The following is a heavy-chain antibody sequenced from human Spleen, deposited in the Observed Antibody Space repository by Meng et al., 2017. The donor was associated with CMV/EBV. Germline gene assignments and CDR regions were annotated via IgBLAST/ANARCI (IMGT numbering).Heavy chain of an antibody. Sequence: SGPTLVKPTQTLTLTCTFSGFSLSTSGMRVSWIRQPPGKALEWLARIDWDDDKFYSTSLKTRLTISEDTSENQVVLTMTNMDPVDTATYYCARTYLGDCSSTSCSRLSFDPWGQGTLVTVSS. D-gene: IGHD2-2*01. CDR3: ARTYLGDCSSTSCSRLSFDP. V-gene: IGHV2-70D*14. J-gene: IGHJ5*02. CDR1: GFSLSTSGMR. CDR2: IDWDDDK.